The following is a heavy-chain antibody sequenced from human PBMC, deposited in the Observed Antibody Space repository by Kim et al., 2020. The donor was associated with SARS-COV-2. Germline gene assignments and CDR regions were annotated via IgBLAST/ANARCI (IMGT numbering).Heavy chain of an antibody. V-gene: IGHV4-39*01. CDR1: GGSISSSSYY. CDR2: IYYSGST. Sequence: SETLSLTCTVSGGSISSSSYYWGWIRQPPGKGLEWIGSIYYSGSTYYNPSLKSRVTISVDTSKNQFSLKLSSVTAADTAVYYCARPPEYCSSTSCYVYWYFDLWGRGTLVTVSS. CDR3: ARPPEYCSSTSCYVYWYFDL. D-gene: IGHD2-2*01. J-gene: IGHJ2*01.